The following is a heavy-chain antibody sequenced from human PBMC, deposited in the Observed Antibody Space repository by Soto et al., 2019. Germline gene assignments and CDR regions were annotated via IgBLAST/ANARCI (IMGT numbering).Heavy chain of an antibody. CDR1: GNTFTGYY. D-gene: IGHD1-7*01. CDR2: IKPNSGGT. CDR3: ARDNGPVTGTTPSTWFDP. Sequence: GASVKFSCQASGNTFTGYYMHWVRQAPGQGLEWMGWIKPNSGGTNYAQKLQGWVTITRYTSISTAYMELTRLRSDETAVYFCARDNGPVTGTTPSTWFDPWGQGTLVT. J-gene: IGHJ5*02. V-gene: IGHV1-2*04.